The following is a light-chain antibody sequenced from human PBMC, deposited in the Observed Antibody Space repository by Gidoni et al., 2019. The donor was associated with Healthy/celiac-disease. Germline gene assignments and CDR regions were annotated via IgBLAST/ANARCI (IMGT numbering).Light chain of an antibody. CDR3: QVWDSSSDREV. J-gene: IGLJ2*01. V-gene: IGLV3-21*04. CDR1: NIGSKS. CDR2: YDS. Sequence: SYVLTQPPSVSVAPGKPARITCGGNNIGSKSVHWYQQKPGQAPVLVIYYDSDRPSGIPERFSGSNSGNTATLTISRVEAGDEADYYCQVWDSSSDREVFGGGTKMTVL.